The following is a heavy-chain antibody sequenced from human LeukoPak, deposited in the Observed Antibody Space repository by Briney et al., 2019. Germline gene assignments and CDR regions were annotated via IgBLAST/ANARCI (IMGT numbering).Heavy chain of an antibody. CDR2: INRSGST. Sequence: SETLSLTCAVYGGSFSGYYWSWIRQPPGKGLEWIGEINRSGSTNYNPSLKSRVTISVDTSKNQFSLKLSSVTAADTAVYYCARGDIVVVPAAMGAFCWFDPWGQGTLVTVSS. V-gene: IGHV4-34*01. CDR1: GGSFSGYY. D-gene: IGHD2-2*01. CDR3: ARGDIVVVPAAMGAFCWFDP. J-gene: IGHJ5*02.